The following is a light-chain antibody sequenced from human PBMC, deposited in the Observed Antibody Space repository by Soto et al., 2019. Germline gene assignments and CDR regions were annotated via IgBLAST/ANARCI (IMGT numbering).Light chain of an antibody. V-gene: IGKV1-8*01. CDR3: QQYYSYPWT. CDR2: AAS. Sequence: AIRMTQSPSSLSASTVYRFTITCLARQGISSYLAWYQQKPGKAPKLLIYAASTLQSGVPSRFSGSGSGTDFTLTISCLQSEDFATYYCQQYYSYPWTFGQGTKVDIK. J-gene: IGKJ1*01. CDR1: QGISSY.